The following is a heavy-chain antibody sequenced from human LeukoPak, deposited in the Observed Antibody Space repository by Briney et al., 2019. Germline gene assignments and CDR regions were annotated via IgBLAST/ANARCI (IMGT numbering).Heavy chain of an antibody. CDR1: GGSISSYY. V-gene: IGHV4-4*09. J-gene: IGHJ4*02. Sequence: SETLSLTRTVSGGSISSYYWSWIRQPPGKGLEWIGYIYTSGSTNYNPSLKSRVTISVDTSKSQFSLKLSSVTAADTAVYYCARGEDYFDYWGQGTLVTVSS. CDR2: IYTSGST. CDR3: ARGEDYFDY.